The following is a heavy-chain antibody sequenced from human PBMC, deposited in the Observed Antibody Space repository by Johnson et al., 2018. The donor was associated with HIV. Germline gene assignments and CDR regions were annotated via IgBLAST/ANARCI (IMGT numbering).Heavy chain of an antibody. J-gene: IGHJ3*02. Sequence: VQLVESGGGVIRPGGSLRLSCAASGFTFSSYAMSWVRQAPGKGLEWVSAISGSGGSTYYADSVKGRFTISRDNSKNTLYLQMNSLRAEDTAVYYCARDKVGVSAFDIWGQGTMVTVSS. CDR3: ARDKVGVSAFDI. V-gene: IGHV3-23*04. CDR1: GFTFSSYA. CDR2: ISGSGGST. D-gene: IGHD3-16*01.